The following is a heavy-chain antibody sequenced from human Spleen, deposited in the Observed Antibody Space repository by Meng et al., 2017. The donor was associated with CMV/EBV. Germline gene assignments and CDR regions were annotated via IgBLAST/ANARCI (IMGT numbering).Heavy chain of an antibody. V-gene: IGHV3-48*03. CDR2: MSSSGSNI. D-gene: IGHD3-22*01. Sequence: GESLKISCAASGFMFRSYEMNWVRQAPGKGLEWVSYMSSSGSNIYYADSVKGRFTTSRDNAKNPLYLQMNSLRAEDTAVYYCARAKGGTYYDSSGPFDYWGQGTLVTVSS. J-gene: IGHJ4*02. CDR3: ARAKGGTYYDSSGPFDY. CDR1: GFMFRSYE.